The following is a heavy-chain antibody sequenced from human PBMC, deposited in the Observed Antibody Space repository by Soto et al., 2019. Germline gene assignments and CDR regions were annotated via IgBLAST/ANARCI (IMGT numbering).Heavy chain of an antibody. Sequence: VASVKVSFKASGYTFTLYAMHWVRQAPGQRLEWMGWINAGNGNTKYSQKFQGRVTITRDKPASTAYMELSSLRSEDTAVYYCARGCTSCPGGMDVWGQGTTVTVSS. J-gene: IGHJ6*02. D-gene: IGHD2-2*01. CDR3: ARGCTSCPGGMDV. V-gene: IGHV1-3*01. CDR2: INAGNGNT. CDR1: GYTFTLYA.